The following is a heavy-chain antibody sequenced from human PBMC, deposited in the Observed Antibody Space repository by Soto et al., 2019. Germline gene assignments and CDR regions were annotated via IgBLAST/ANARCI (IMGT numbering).Heavy chain of an antibody. CDR1: GYTFTNND. J-gene: IGHJ5*02. CDR2: MNPGSGDT. V-gene: IGHV1-8*02. Sequence: QGQLVQSGAEVKKPGASVKVSCKASGYTFTNNDVSWVRQATGQGLEWMGWMNPGSGDTGYAQKFQGRVTMTRDISIATAYMELTSLTSEDTAIYYCARMESFGSLNWFDPWGQGTLVTVSS. CDR3: ARMESFGSLNWFDP. D-gene: IGHD5-18*01.